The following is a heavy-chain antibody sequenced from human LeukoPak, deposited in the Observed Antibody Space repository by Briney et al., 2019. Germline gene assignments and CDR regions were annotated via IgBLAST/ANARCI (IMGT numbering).Heavy chain of an antibody. D-gene: IGHD2-2*01. Sequence: APVRVSSKTAGYTFTPSYMHSVRQATGQRRGWLGIFTPSGGSTSYTQKFQGRVTMTRDTSTSTVYMELSSLRSEITAVYYCARPVVPAARTAAFDLWAVAPWSLSPQ. CDR1: GYTFTPSY. CDR3: ARPVVPAARTAAFDL. J-gene: IGHJ2*01. CDR2: FTPSGGST. V-gene: IGHV1-46*01.